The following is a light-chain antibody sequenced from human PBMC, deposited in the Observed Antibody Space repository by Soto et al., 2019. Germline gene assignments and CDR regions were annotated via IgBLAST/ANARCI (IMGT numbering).Light chain of an antibody. CDR1: QTISSW. Sequence: DIQMTQSPSPLSGSVGDRVTITCRASQTISSWLAWYQQKPGKAPKLLIYAASSLQSGVPSRFSGSGSGTDFTLTISSPQPEDVATYYCQQSYSTPRTFGQGTKVDIK. J-gene: IGKJ1*01. V-gene: IGKV1-39*01. CDR2: AAS. CDR3: QQSYSTPRT.